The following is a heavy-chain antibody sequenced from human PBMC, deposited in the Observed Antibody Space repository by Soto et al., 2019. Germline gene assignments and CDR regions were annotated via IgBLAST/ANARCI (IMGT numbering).Heavy chain of an antibody. CDR3: TRETVAGITGLDY. V-gene: IGHV3-23*01. J-gene: IGHJ4*02. CDR2: ISVSDAFI. Sequence: EVQLLESGGDLVQPGGSLRLSCAASGFNVGAFAVNWVRQAPGKGLEWVSGISVSDAFIYYADSVRGRFSISRDASENSLYLQMNSLRVDVTALYYCTRETVAGITGLDYWGPGTLVTVSS. D-gene: IGHD1-20*01. CDR1: GFNVGAFA.